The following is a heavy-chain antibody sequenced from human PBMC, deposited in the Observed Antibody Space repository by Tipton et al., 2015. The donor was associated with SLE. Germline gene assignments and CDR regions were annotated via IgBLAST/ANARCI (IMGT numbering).Heavy chain of an antibody. Sequence: GSLRLSCAASGFTFSSYEMNWVRQAPGKGLEWVSYISSSGSTIYYADSVKGRFTISRDNAKNSLYLQMNSLRAEDTAVYYCARGGYYYDSSGYPPGAFDIWGQGTMVTVSS. D-gene: IGHD3-22*01. V-gene: IGHV3-48*03. CDR2: ISSSGSTI. CDR1: GFTFSSYE. J-gene: IGHJ3*02. CDR3: ARGGYYYDSSGYPPGAFDI.